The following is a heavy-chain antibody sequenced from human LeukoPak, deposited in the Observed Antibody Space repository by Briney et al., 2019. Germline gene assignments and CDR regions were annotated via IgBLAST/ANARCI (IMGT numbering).Heavy chain of an antibody. D-gene: IGHD2-15*01. V-gene: IGHV3-7*01. J-gene: IGHJ4*02. CDR3: AREDGYCSGGNCYSYFDS. Sequence: GGSLRLSCAASGFTFSHFWMSWVRQAPGKGLEWVAYIKKTGSETYYVDSVKGRFTITRDNTRSTLFLQMYSLRAEDTAVYFCAREDGYCSGGNCYSYFDSWGQGTLVTVSS. CDR1: GFTFSHFW. CDR2: IKKTGSET.